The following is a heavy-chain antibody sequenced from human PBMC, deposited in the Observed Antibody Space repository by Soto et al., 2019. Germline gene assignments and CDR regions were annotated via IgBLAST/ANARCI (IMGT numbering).Heavy chain of an antibody. CDR2: ISSSGTI. J-gene: IGHJ3*01. Sequence: GGSLRLSCTASGFTFSSYEMDWVRQAPGKGLVWVAYISSSGTILYGDSVKGRFTISRDNTDNSLYLQMNSLTAEDTAVYYCTKEKSVMYSGYDAFDVWGRGTMVT. CDR1: GFTFSSYE. D-gene: IGHD5-12*01. CDR3: TKEKSVMYSGYDAFDV. V-gene: IGHV3-48*03.